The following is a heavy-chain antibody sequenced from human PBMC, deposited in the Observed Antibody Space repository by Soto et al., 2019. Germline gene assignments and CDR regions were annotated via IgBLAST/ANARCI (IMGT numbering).Heavy chain of an antibody. Sequence: GGSLRLSCAVSGLTFSRYAMTWVRQAPGKGLEWVAVISFDGDNKYYAASVKGRFTISRDNSKNTFYLQMNSLRGDDTAVYFCARAPHSTNWYFFDFWGQGALVTVSS. D-gene: IGHD6-13*01. J-gene: IGHJ4*02. V-gene: IGHV3-30-3*01. CDR2: ISFDGDNK. CDR3: ARAPHSTNWYFFDF. CDR1: GLTFSRYA.